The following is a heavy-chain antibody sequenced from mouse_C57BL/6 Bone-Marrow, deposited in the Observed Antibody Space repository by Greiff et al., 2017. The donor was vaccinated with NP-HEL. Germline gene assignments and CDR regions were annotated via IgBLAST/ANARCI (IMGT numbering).Heavy chain of an antibody. Sequence: VERVESGAELAKPGASVKLSCKASGYTFTSYWMHWVKQRPGQGLEWIGYINPSSGYTKYNQKFKDKATLTADKSSSTAYMQLSSLTYEDSAVYYCAKSRITTVVAGDYWGQGTTLTVSS. CDR2: INPSSGYT. CDR3: AKSRITTVVAGDY. CDR1: GYTFTSYW. V-gene: IGHV1-7*01. J-gene: IGHJ2*01. D-gene: IGHD1-1*01.